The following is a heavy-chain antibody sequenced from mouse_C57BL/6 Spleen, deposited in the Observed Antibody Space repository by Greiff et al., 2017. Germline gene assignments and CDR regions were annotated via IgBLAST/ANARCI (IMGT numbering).Heavy chain of an antibody. Sequence: EVKVVESGEGLVKPGGSLKLSCAASGFTFSSYAMSWVRQTPEKRLEWVAYISSGGDYIYYADTVKGRFTISRDNARNTLYLQMSSLKSEDTAMYYCTIVLRYPYAMDYWGQGTSVTVSS. CDR1: GFTFSSYA. D-gene: IGHD1-1*01. J-gene: IGHJ4*01. CDR3: TIVLRYPYAMDY. V-gene: IGHV5-9-1*02. CDR2: ISSGGDYI.